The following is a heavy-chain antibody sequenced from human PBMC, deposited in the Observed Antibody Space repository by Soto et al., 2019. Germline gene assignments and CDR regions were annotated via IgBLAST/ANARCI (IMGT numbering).Heavy chain of an antibody. CDR1: GDSISSYY. V-gene: IGHV4-59*01. J-gene: IGHJ6*02. CDR2: IYDSGRT. Sequence: SETLSLTCTVSGDSISSYYWTWIRQPPGEGLEWIGYIYDSGRTYYNPSLKSRVTISVDTSKNQFSLRLSSVSAADTAVYYCARGTIPYYYYGMDVWGQGTTVTVSS. D-gene: IGHD3-10*01. CDR3: ARGTIPYYYYGMDV.